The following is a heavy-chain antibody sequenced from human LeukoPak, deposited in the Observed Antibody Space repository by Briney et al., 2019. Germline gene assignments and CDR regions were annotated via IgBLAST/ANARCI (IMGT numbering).Heavy chain of an antibody. CDR3: AREPPAAAGTFDY. Sequence: SETLSLTCAVYGGSFSGYYWSWIRQPPGKGLEWIGEINHSGSTNYNPSLKSRVTISVDTSKNQFSLKLSSVTAADTAVYYCAREPPAAAGTFDYWGQGTLVTVSS. D-gene: IGHD6-13*01. J-gene: IGHJ4*02. V-gene: IGHV4-34*01. CDR1: GGSFSGYY. CDR2: INHSGST.